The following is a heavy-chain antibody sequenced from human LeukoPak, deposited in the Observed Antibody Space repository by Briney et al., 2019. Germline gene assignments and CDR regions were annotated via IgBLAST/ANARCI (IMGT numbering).Heavy chain of an antibody. CDR1: GYTFTSYD. V-gene: IGHV1-18*01. CDR2: VGTHNGNT. J-gene: IGHJ6*02. Sequence: ASVKVSCKASGYTFTSYDISWVRQAPGQGLEWMGWVGTHNGNTNYAQKLQGRVTMTTDTSTNTAYMELRSLRSDDTAVYYCARGDMVRGVITYYGMDVWGQGTTVIVSS. CDR3: ARGDMVRGVITYYGMDV. D-gene: IGHD3-10*01.